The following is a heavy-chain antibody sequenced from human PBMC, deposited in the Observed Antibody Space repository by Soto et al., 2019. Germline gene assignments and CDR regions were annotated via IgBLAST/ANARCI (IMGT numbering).Heavy chain of an antibody. J-gene: IGHJ4*02. CDR2: IKSKTDGGTT. D-gene: IGHD6-13*01. V-gene: IGHV3-15*07. CDR3: TTYSSTWSRFGY. Sequence: EVQLVESGGGLVKPGGSLRLSCAASGFTFSNAWMNWVRQAPGKGLEWVGRIKSKTDGGTTDYAAPVKGRFTISRHDSKHRLYLQMNSLKTEDTAVYYCTTYSSTWSRFGYWGQGTLVTVSS. CDR1: GFTFSNAW.